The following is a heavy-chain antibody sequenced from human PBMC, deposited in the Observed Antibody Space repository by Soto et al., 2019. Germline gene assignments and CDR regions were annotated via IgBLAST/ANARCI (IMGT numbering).Heavy chain of an antibody. CDR1: GFTFSSYA. Sequence: LRLSCAASGFTFSSYAMSWVRQAPGKGLEWVSAISGSGGSTYYADSVKGRFTISRDNSKNTLYLQMNSLRAEDTAVYYCAKVYYYGSGSYSYYFDYWGQGTLVTVSS. CDR3: AKVYYYGSGSYSYYFDY. J-gene: IGHJ4*02. V-gene: IGHV3-23*01. D-gene: IGHD3-10*01. CDR2: ISGSGGST.